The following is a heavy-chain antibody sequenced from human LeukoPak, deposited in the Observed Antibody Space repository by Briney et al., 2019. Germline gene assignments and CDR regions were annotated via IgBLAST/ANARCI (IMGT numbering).Heavy chain of an antibody. CDR1: GFTFSSYG. CDR3: AKDLVRITMIVADRGYAFDI. D-gene: IGHD3-22*01. CDR2: IRYDGSNK. V-gene: IGHV3-30*02. J-gene: IGHJ3*02. Sequence: PGGSLRLSCAASGFTFSSYGMHWVRQAPGKGLEWVAFIRYDGSNKYYADSVKGRFTISRDNSKNTLYLQMNSLRAEDTAVYYCAKDLVRITMIVADRGYAFDIWGQGTMVTVPS.